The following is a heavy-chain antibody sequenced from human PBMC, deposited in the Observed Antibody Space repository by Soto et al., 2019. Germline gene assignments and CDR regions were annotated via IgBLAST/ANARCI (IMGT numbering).Heavy chain of an antibody. Sequence: EVQLLESGGGLVQPGGSLRLSCAASGFTFSSYAMSWVRQAPGKGLEWVSAISGSGGSTYYADSVKGRFTISRDNTKNTLNLQMNSLRAEDTAVYYCSTDLGITMIVGVMPYYGMDVRGKGTTVTVSS. V-gene: IGHV3-23*01. D-gene: IGHD3-22*01. CDR2: ISGSGGST. CDR3: STDLGITMIVGVMPYYGMDV. J-gene: IGHJ6*04. CDR1: GFTFSSYA.